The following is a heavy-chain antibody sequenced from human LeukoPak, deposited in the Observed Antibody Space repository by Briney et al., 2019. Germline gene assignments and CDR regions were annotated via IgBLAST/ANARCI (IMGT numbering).Heavy chain of an antibody. CDR1: GGTFSSYA. Sequence: GASVKVSCKASGGTFSSYAISRVRQAPGQGLEWMGWINPNSGGTNYAQKFQGRVTMTRDTSISTAYMELSRLRSDDTAVYYCARDSMTTVVMWWFDPWGQGTLVTVSS. D-gene: IGHD4-23*01. J-gene: IGHJ5*02. CDR3: ARDSMTTVVMWWFDP. CDR2: INPNSGGT. V-gene: IGHV1-2*02.